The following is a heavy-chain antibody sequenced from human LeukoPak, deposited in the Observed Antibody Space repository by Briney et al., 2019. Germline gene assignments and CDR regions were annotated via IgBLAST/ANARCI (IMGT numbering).Heavy chain of an antibody. CDR1: GLTVSSNY. CDR2: IYSGGST. J-gene: IGHJ4*02. V-gene: IGHV3-53*04. D-gene: IGHD5-18*01. Sequence: PGGSLRLSCAASGLTVSSNYMSWVRQAPGKGLEWVSVIYSGGSTYYADSVKGRFTISRHNSKNTLYLQMNSLRAEDTAVYYCARGIRGYSYGTLDYWGQGTLVTVSS. CDR3: ARGIRGYSYGTLDY.